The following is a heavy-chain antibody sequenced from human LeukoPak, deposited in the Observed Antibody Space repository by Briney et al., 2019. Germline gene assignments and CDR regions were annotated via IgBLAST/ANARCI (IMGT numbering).Heavy chain of an antibody. J-gene: IGHJ6*03. Sequence: ASVKVSCKASGYTFTSYDINWVRQATGQGLEWMGWMNPNSGNTGYAQKFQGRVTITRNTSISTAYMELSSLRSEDTAVYYCARSPIIDCSGGSCYTNDYYYYYMDVWGKGTTVTVSS. V-gene: IGHV1-8*03. CDR1: GYTFTSYD. CDR3: ARSPIIDCSGGSCYTNDYYYYYMDV. CDR2: MNPNSGNT. D-gene: IGHD2-15*01.